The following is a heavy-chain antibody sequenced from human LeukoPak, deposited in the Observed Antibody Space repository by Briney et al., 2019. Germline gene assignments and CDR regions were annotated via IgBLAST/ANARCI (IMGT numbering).Heavy chain of an antibody. CDR3: AKDLSWGLDY. V-gene: IGHV3-23*01. Sequence: GGSLRLSCAASGFAFSTYGMSWVRQAPAKGPEWVSAISGSGAGTYYADSMKGRFTISRDNSKNTLYLQINSLRAEDTALYYCAKDLSWGLDYWGLGTLVTVSS. D-gene: IGHD7-27*01. CDR2: ISGSGAGT. CDR1: GFAFSTYG. J-gene: IGHJ4*02.